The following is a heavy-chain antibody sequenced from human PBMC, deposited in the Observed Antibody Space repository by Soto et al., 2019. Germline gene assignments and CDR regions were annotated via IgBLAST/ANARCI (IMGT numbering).Heavy chain of an antibody. Sequence: GASVKVSCKASGYTFTSYARQWVRQAPGQRLEWMGWINAGNGNTKYSQKFQGRVTITRDTSASTAYMELSSLRSEDTAVYYCARGSRNGLVIDFDYWGQGTLVTVSS. CDR3: ARGSRNGLVIDFDY. D-gene: IGHD3-9*01. CDR2: INAGNGNT. V-gene: IGHV1-3*01. CDR1: GYTFTSYA. J-gene: IGHJ4*02.